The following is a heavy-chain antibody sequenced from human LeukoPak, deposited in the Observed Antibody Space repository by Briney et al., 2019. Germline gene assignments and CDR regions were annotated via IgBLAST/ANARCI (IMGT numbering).Heavy chain of an antibody. V-gene: IGHV3-49*04. CDR3: SRFYSSGWASFAFDI. CDR1: GFTFSDYA. J-gene: IGHJ3*02. D-gene: IGHD3-22*01. Sequence: GGSLRLSCTTSGFTFSDYAVSWVRQAPGKGLEWIGFIRNKANGGTTEYAASVKGRFTISRDDSKTIAHLQMSSLKTEDTAVYYCSRFYSSGWASFAFDIWGQGTMVTVSS. CDR2: IRNKANGGTT.